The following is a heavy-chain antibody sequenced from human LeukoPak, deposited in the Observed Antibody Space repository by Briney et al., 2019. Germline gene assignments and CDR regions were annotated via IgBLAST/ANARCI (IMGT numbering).Heavy chain of an antibody. CDR3: AKDQAAMGPFDY. Sequence: GGSLRLSCAASGFTFDDYAMHWVRQAPGKGLEWVSGISWNSGSIGYADSVKGRFTISRDNSKNTLYLQMNSLRAEDTAVYYCAKDQAAMGPFDYWGQGTLVTVSS. CDR2: ISWNSGSI. D-gene: IGHD5-18*01. J-gene: IGHJ4*02. V-gene: IGHV3-9*01. CDR1: GFTFDDYA.